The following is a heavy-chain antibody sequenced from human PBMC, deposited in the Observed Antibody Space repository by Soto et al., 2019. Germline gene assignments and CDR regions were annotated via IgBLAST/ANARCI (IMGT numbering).Heavy chain of an antibody. Sequence: GGSVKVSCKASGGTFSSYAMSWVRQAPGEGVEWMGGIIPIFGTANYAQKFQGRVTITADESTSTAYMELSSLRSKDTAVYYCARDGVPYCSSTSCYTGWFASWRHGNLATVXS. CDR3: ARDGVPYCSSTSCYTGWFAS. CDR1: GGTFSSYA. V-gene: IGHV1-69*13. CDR2: IIPIFGTA. J-gene: IGHJ5*01. D-gene: IGHD2-2*02.